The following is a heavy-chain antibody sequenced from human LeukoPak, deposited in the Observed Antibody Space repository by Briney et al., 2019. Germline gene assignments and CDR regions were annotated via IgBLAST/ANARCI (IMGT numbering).Heavy chain of an antibody. D-gene: IGHD6-25*01. CDR3: ARDGRYSDYDFDY. CDR2: ISGTSRYI. V-gene: IGHV3-21*01. J-gene: IGHJ4*02. Sequence: GGSLRLSCVASGFTFTAYTMNWVRQAPGQGLEWVSSISGTSRYIYYVDSVKGRFTISRDSAQNSLYLQMNSLTAEDTAVYYCARDGRYSDYDFDYWGLGTLVTVSS. CDR1: GFTFTAYT.